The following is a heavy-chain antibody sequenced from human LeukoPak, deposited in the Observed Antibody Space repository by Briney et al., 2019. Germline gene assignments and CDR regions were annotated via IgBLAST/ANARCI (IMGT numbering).Heavy chain of an antibody. CDR2: IYISGST. CDR1: GGSISSGSYY. J-gene: IGHJ5*02. CDR3: ARDKSWFDP. V-gene: IGHV4-61*02. Sequence: PSETLSLTCSVSGGSISSGSYYWSWIRQPAGKKLEWIGRIYISGSTNYNPSLRSRVTISVDTSKNQFSLKLSSVTAADTAVYYCARDKSWFDPWGQGTLVTVSS.